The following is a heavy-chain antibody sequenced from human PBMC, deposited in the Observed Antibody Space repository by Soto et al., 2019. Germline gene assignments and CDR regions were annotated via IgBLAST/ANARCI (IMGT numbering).Heavy chain of an antibody. CDR3: ATNAAAGTIYYFAY. Sequence: GASVKVSCKASGYTFTGYYMHWVRQAPGQGLEWMGWINPNSGGTNYAQKFQGWVTMTRDTSIGTAYMELSRLRSDDTAVYYCATNAAAGTIYYFAYWGQGTLVTVSS. D-gene: IGHD6-13*01. CDR1: GYTFTGYY. CDR2: INPNSGGT. V-gene: IGHV1-2*04. J-gene: IGHJ4*02.